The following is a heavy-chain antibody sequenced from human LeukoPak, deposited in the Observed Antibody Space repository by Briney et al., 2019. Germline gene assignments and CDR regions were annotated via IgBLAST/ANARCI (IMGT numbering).Heavy chain of an antibody. Sequence: SETLSLTCTVSGGSISSSSYYWGWIRQPPGKGLEWIGSIYYSGSTYYNPSLKSRVTISVDTSKNQFSLKLSSVTAADTAVYSCARRAGGQLVGDYFDYWGQGTLVTVSS. CDR2: IYYSGST. V-gene: IGHV4-39*01. D-gene: IGHD6-6*01. CDR3: ARRAGGQLVGDYFDY. J-gene: IGHJ4*02. CDR1: GGSISSSSYY.